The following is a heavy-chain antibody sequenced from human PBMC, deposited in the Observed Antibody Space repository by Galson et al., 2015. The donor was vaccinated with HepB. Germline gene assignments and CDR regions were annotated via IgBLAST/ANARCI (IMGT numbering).Heavy chain of an antibody. D-gene: IGHD6-13*01. Sequence: PALVKPTQTLTLTCTFSGFSLSTSGVGVGWILQPQGKALEWLAPIYWDDDKRYSPSLKSRLTITKDTSKNQVVLTMTNMDPVDTATYYCAHSKEPIAAAGGGGWFDPWGQGTLVTVSS. CDR1: GFSLSTSGVG. CDR2: IYWDDDK. CDR3: AHSKEPIAAAGGGGWFDP. V-gene: IGHV2-5*02. J-gene: IGHJ5*02.